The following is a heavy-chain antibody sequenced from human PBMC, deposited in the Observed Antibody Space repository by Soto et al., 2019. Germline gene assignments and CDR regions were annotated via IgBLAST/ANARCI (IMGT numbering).Heavy chain of an antibody. Sequence: QVQLVQSGAEVKKPGSSVKVSCKASGGTFSSYAISWVRQAPGQGLEWMGGIIPIFGTANYAQKFQGRVTITAEESTSPAYMGLSSLRCEDTAVYYCARPVSPHNSVFWSAQYTWFAPGGQGPLVTVSS. CDR3: ARPVSPHNSVFWSAQYTWFAP. CDR2: IIPIFGTA. CDR1: GGTFSSYA. D-gene: IGHD3-3*01. V-gene: IGHV1-69*01. J-gene: IGHJ5*02.